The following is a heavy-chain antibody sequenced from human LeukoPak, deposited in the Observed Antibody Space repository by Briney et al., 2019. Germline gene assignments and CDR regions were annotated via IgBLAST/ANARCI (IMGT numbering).Heavy chain of an antibody. CDR1: GGSFSGYY. Sequence: SETLSLTCAVYGGSFSGYYWSWIRQPPGKGLEWIGEINHSGSTNYNPSIKSRVTISVDTSKNQFSLKLSSVTAADTAVYYCARGLRLDYWGQGTLVTVSS. CDR2: INHSGST. CDR3: ARGLRLDY. V-gene: IGHV4-34*01. J-gene: IGHJ4*02.